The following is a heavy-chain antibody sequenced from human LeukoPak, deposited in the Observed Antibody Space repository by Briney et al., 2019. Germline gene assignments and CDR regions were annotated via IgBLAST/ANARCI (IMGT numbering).Heavy chain of an antibody. CDR1: GFTFSSYG. J-gene: IGHJ3*02. V-gene: IGHV3-30*18. CDR3: AKAGCSSTSCLHDAFDI. CDR2: ISYDGSNK. Sequence: PGGSLRLSCAASGFTFSSYGMHWVRPAPGKGLEWVAVISYDGSNKYYADSVKGRFTISRDNSKNTLYLQMNSLRAEDTAVYYCAKAGCSSTSCLHDAFDIWGQGTMVTVSS. D-gene: IGHD2-2*01.